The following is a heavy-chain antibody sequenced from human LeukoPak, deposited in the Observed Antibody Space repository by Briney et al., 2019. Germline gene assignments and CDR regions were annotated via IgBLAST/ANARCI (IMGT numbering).Heavy chain of an antibody. Sequence: SETLSLTCTVSGGSISSFYWSWIRQPPGKGLEWIGYIYYKGNTNYNPSLTSRVTISVDTSKNQFSLKLSSLTAADTAVYYRARSYSSGSYYSPFDPWGQGTLVTVSS. CDR3: ARSYSSGSYYSPFDP. D-gene: IGHD3-10*01. J-gene: IGHJ5*02. CDR1: GGSISSFY. V-gene: IGHV4-59*01. CDR2: IYYKGNT.